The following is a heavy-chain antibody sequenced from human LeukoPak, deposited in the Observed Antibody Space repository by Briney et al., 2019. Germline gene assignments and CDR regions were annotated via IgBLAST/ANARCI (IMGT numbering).Heavy chain of an antibody. D-gene: IGHD3-22*01. CDR1: GGSISSSSYY. Sequence: SETLSLTCTVSGGSISSSSYYGGWIRQPPGKGLEWIGSIYYSGSTYYNPSLKSRVTISVDTSKNQFSLKLSSVTAADTAVYYCARQFTMIVVVITTQGDNWFDPWGQGTLVTVSS. J-gene: IGHJ5*02. V-gene: IGHV4-39*01. CDR3: ARQFTMIVVVITTQGDNWFDP. CDR2: IYYSGST.